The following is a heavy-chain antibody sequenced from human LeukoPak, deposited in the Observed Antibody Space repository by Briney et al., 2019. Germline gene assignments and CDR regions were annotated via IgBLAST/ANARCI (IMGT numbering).Heavy chain of an antibody. V-gene: IGHV3-48*03. J-gene: IGHJ4*02. CDR3: ARWVNYDTSSYYYFDY. CDR2: ISSSGSTI. Sequence: PGGSLRLSCAASGFTFSSYEMDWVRQAPGKGLEWVSYISSSGSTIHYADSVKGRFTISRDNSKNTLYLQMNSLRAEDTAVYFCARWVNYDTSSYYYFDYWGQGTLVTVSS. D-gene: IGHD3-22*01. CDR1: GFTFSSYE.